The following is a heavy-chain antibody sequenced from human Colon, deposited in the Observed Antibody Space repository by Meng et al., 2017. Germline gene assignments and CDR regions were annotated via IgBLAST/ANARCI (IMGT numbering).Heavy chain of an antibody. CDR1: GDFISSHY. D-gene: IGHD5-18*01. Sequence: QLQWKESGPGLGKPSETLSLICNVSGDFISSHYWSWVRQPPGKGLEWIGSIYYSGRTDYNPSLRSRVTISVDTSKNQFSLKLSSVTAADTAVYYCATQIGYTYGYFDSWGQGTLVTVSS. CDR2: IYYSGRT. V-gene: IGHV4-59*11. CDR3: ATQIGYTYGYFDS. J-gene: IGHJ4*02.